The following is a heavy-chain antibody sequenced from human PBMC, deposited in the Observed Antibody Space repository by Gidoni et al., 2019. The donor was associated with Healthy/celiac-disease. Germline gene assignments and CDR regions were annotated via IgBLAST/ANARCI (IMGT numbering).Heavy chain of an antibody. D-gene: IGHD3-10*01. CDR2: ISYDGSHK. CDR1: GFIFSRYG. CDR3: AKDSGSGKSASYWYFDL. J-gene: IGHJ2*01. V-gene: IGHV3-30*18. Sequence: QVQLVESGGNEVQPGRSLRLSSAASGFIFSRYGMHWVRQAPGKGLEWVAAISYDGSHKYYADPVKGRFTISRDNSKNTLYLEMNSLRAEDTAVYYCAKDSGSGKSASYWYFDLWGRGTLVTVSS.